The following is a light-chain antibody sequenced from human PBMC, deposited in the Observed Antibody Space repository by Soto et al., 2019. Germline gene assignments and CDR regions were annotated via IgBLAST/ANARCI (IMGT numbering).Light chain of an antibody. J-gene: IGLJ2*01. CDR3: QSYDSSLSAAV. Sequence: QAVVTQPPSVSGAPGQKVIISCTGSSSNIGAGYDVHWYQQLPGTAPKLLIYSNNNRPSGVPDRLSGSKSGTSASLAITGLQVEDEADYYCQSYDSSLSAAVFGGVTKVTVL. CDR1: SSNIGAGYD. CDR2: SNN. V-gene: IGLV1-40*01.